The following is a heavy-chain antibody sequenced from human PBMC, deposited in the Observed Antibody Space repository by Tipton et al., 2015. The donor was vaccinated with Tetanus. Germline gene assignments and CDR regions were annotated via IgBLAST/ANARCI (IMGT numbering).Heavy chain of an antibody. D-gene: IGHD3-3*01. V-gene: IGHV5-51*01. CDR2: IYPGDSDT. CDR3: ARAHWSDGVGNFDF. Sequence: QLVQSGGEVKTPGESLKISCKGSGYIFTNYWIGWVRQKPGKGLEWMGFIYPGDSDTRYSPSFQGQVTISVDRSINTAYLQWSSLRAADTSMFYCARAHWSDGVGNFDFWGQGALVTVAS. J-gene: IGHJ4*02. CDR1: GYIFTNYW.